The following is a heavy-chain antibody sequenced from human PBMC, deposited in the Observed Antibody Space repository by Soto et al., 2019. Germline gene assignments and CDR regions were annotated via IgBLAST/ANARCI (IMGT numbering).Heavy chain of an antibody. CDR2: TSDGST. J-gene: IGHJ4*02. Sequence: EVQLLGSGGGSVQPGGSLRLSCAASGFTFSNYGMTWVGQAPGKGLEWLSATSDGSTFYRESVKGRFTMSRDDSINMLFLHMSSLRAEDTATYYCARLVPGTWFGDYWGQGILVSVSS. CDR3: ARLVPGTWFGDY. CDR1: GFTFSNYG. V-gene: IGHV3-23*01. D-gene: IGHD6-19*01.